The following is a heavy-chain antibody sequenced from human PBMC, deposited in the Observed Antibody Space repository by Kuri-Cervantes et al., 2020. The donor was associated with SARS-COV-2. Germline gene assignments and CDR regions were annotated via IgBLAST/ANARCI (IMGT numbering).Heavy chain of an antibody. CDR3: ATRYSSSDDAFDI. Sequence: ASVKVSCKVSGYTLTELSMHWVRQAPGKGLEWMGGFDPEDGETIYAQKFQGRVTMTEDTSTDTAYIELSSLRSEDTAVYYCATRYSSSDDAFDIWGQGTMVTVSS. V-gene: IGHV1-24*01. D-gene: IGHD6-6*01. CDR2: FDPEDGET. J-gene: IGHJ3*02. CDR1: GYTLTELS.